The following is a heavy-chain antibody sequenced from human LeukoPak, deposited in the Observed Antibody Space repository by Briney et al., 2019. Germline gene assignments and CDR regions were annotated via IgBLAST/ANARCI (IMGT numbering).Heavy chain of an antibody. Sequence: SSETLSLTCTVSGGSISSYYWSWIRQPPGKGLERIGYIYYSGSTNYNPSLKSRVTISVDTSKNQFSLKLSSVTAADTAVYYCARDFFDSYGYGSAFDIWGQGTMVTVSS. CDR3: ARDFFDSYGYGSAFDI. V-gene: IGHV4-59*01. J-gene: IGHJ3*02. CDR2: IYYSGST. CDR1: GGSISSYY. D-gene: IGHD5-18*01.